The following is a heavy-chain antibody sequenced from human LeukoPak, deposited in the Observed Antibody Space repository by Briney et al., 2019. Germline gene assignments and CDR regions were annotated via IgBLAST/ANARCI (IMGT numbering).Heavy chain of an antibody. CDR2: ISSSGSST. CDR3: ARDRGRVAGEYFDY. CDR1: GXTFSDVY. D-gene: IGHD6-19*01. V-gene: IGHV3-11*06. Sequence: GGSLRLSCAASGXTFSDVYMSWIRQAPGKGLEWVSYISSSGSSTKYADSVKGRFTISRDNAKNSLYLQMNSLRVEDTAVYYCARDRGRVAGEYFDYWGQGTLVTVSS. J-gene: IGHJ4*02.